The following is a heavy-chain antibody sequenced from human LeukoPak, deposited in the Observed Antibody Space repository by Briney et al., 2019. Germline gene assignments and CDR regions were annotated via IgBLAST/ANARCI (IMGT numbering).Heavy chain of an antibody. CDR1: GYTFTSYH. CDR2: MNPNSGNT. Sequence: GASVKVSCKASGYTFTSYHMHWVRQATGQGLEWMGWMNPNSGNTGYAQKFQGRVTITRNTSISTAYMELSSLRSEDTAVYYCARVTIFGVEDGFDPWGQGTLVTVSS. CDR3: ARVTIFGVEDGFDP. J-gene: IGHJ5*02. D-gene: IGHD3-3*01. V-gene: IGHV1-8*01.